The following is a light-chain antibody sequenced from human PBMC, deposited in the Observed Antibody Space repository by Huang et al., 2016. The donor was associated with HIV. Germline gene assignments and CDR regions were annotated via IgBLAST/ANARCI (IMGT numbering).Light chain of an antibody. CDR2: DAS. Sequence: EIVLTQSPATLSLSPGERATLSCRASQSVSSYLAWYRQKPGQAPRLLIYDASKAATGIPARFSGSGSGTDFTLTISSLEPEDFAVYYCQQRNNWPPIFTFGPGTKVDIK. J-gene: IGKJ3*01. CDR3: QQRNNWPPIFT. CDR1: QSVSSY. V-gene: IGKV3-11*01.